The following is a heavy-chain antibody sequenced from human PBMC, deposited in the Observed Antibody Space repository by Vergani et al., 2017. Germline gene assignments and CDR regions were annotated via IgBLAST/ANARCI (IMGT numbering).Heavy chain of an antibody. V-gene: IGHV3-33*06. J-gene: IGHJ4*02. CDR2: IYYDGSNA. D-gene: IGHD5-12*01. Sequence: QGQLVESGGGIVQPGRSLTLSCVASRSTFKTYGMHWVRQSPGKGLEWVGLIYYDGSNAYYADSVKGRFTISRDNSKNTLYLKMSSLRAGDTAVYHCAKGLDNIVASDCDYWGQGILVTVSS. CDR3: AKGLDNIVASDCDY. CDR1: RSTFKTYG.